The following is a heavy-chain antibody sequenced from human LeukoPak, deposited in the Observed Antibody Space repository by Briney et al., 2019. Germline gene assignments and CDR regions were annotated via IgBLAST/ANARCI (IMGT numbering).Heavy chain of an antibody. CDR1: GFTFSDSA. CDR2: IRSKGNSYAT. Sequence: GGSLRLSCAASGFTFSDSAIHWVRQASGKGLEWVGRIRSKGNSYATAYAAPVKGRFAISRDDSKNTAYLQMNSLKTGDTAVYYCTRSGGDYGNSDSWGRGTLVTVSS. V-gene: IGHV3-73*01. D-gene: IGHD4-17*01. CDR3: TRSGGDYGNSDS. J-gene: IGHJ4*02.